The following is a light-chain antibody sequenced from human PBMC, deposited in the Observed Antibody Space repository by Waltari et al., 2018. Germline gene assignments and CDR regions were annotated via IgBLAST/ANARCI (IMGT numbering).Light chain of an antibody. V-gene: IGKV4-1*01. Sequence: DIVMTQSPDSLAVSLCERATINCKSSQSDLYSSNNKNYLAWYQQKPGQPPKLLIYWASTRESGVPDRFSGSGSGTDFTLTISSLQAEDVAVYYCQQYYSTLRTFGQGTKVEIK. CDR3: QQYYSTLRT. CDR1: QSDLYSSNNKNY. CDR2: WAS. J-gene: IGKJ1*01.